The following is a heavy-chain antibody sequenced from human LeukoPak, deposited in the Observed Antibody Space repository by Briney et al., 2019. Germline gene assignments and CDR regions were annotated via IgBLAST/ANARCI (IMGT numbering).Heavy chain of an antibody. Sequence: RESLKISCKGSGYRFTDYYIGWVRQIPGKGLEWMGIIYPGDSDTRYSPSFQGQVTISVDKSIDTAYLQWSSLKASDTAVYYCARAAYFDNWGQGTLVTVSS. CDR3: ARAAYFDN. D-gene: IGHD6-25*01. CDR2: IYPGDSDT. J-gene: IGHJ4*02. V-gene: IGHV5-51*01. CDR1: GYRFTDYY.